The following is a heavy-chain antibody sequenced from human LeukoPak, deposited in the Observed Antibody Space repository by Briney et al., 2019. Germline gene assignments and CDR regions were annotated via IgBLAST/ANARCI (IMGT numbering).Heavy chain of an antibody. CDR1: GFTFDDYA. CDR2: ISGDGGST. CDR3: ARDAEVVPAAIPSAFDI. V-gene: IGHV3-43*02. D-gene: IGHD2-2*02. Sequence: PGGSLGLSCAASGFTFDDYAMHWVRQAPGKGLEWVSLISGDGGSTYYADSVKGRFTISRDNSKNSLYLQMNSLRTEDTALYYCARDAEVVPAAIPSAFDIWGQGTMVTVSS. J-gene: IGHJ3*02.